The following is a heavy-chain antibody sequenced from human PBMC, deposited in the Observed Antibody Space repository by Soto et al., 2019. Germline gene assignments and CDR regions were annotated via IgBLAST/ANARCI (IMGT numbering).Heavy chain of an antibody. V-gene: IGHV1-69*01. CDR3: ASLPYYDSSGYGV. D-gene: IGHD3-22*01. CDR1: GGTLSSYA. Sequence: QVQLVQSGAEVQKPESSVKVSCKASGGTLSSYAISWVRQAPGQGLEWMGGIIPIFGTANYAQKFQGRVTITADESTSTAYMKLSSLKSEDTAMYDCASLPYYDSSGYGVWGQGTLVTVSS. CDR2: IIPIFGTA. J-gene: IGHJ4*02.